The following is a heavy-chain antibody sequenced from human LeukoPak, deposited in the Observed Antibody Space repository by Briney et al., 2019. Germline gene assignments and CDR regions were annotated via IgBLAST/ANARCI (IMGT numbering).Heavy chain of an antibody. D-gene: IGHD3-10*01. CDR1: GGSISSGDYY. CDR3: AREELLWFGELSGRFDP. CDR2: IYYSGST. J-gene: IGHJ5*02. V-gene: IGHV4-30-4*08. Sequence: SETLSLTCTVSGGSISSGDYYWSWIRQPPGKGLEWIGYIYYSGSTYYNPSLKSRVTISVDTSKNQFSLKLSSVTAADTAVYYCAREELLWFGELSGRFDPWGQGTLVTVSS.